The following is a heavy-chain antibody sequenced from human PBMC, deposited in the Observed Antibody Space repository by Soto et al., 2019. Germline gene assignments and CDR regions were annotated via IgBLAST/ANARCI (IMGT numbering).Heavy chain of an antibody. CDR2: LYYGGST. CDR3: ARQLPVGATSWFDP. Sequence: SETLSLTCSVSGGSINSDDSFWGWVRQSPGKGLEWIGSLYYGGSTFYNPSLKSRVTISLDTSKNQFSLRLTSVAAADTAIYYCARQLPVGATSWFDPWGQGALVTVSS. D-gene: IGHD1-26*01. J-gene: IGHJ5*02. V-gene: IGHV4-39*01. CDR1: GGSINSDDSF.